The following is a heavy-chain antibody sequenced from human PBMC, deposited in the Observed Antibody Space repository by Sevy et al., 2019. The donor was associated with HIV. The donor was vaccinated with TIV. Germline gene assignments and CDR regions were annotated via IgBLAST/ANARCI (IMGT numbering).Heavy chain of an antibody. CDR2: SRQEGNEI. Sequence: GGSLRPSCAASGFTFHTYWMQRVPQAPGKGLGWVANSRQEGNEINYADSVKGRLTISKDNGMQSLYLEMNNLRVEDSCIYYCARRYFDVWGQGTLVTVSS. CDR3: ARRYFDV. J-gene: IGHJ4*02. D-gene: IGHD3-16*02. V-gene: IGHV3-7*01. CDR1: GFTFHTYW.